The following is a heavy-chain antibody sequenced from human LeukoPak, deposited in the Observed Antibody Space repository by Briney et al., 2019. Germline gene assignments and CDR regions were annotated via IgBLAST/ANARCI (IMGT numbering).Heavy chain of an antibody. J-gene: IGHJ4*02. CDR3: ARDTSYYDILTGFHKPGYFDY. Sequence: SETLSLTCTVAGGSISSYYWSWLRQPPGKGLEWLGYIYYSGSTNYNPSLKSRVTISVDTSKNQFSLKLSSVTAADTAVYYCARDTSYYDILTGFHKPGYFDYWGQGTLVTVSS. CDR2: IYYSGST. CDR1: GGSISSYY. V-gene: IGHV4-59*01. D-gene: IGHD3-9*01.